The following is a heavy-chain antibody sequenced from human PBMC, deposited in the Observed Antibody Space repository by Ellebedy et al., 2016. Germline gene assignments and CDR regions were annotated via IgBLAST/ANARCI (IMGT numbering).Heavy chain of an antibody. V-gene: IGHV4-59*01. CDR2: IYYSGST. CDR1: GGSTSSYY. Sequence: SETLSLTXTVSGGSTSSYYWSWIRQPPGKGLEWIGYIYYSGSTNYNPSLKSRVTISVDTSKNQFSLKLSSVTAADTAVYYCARAPRSCIPYRDCFQYWYFDLWGRGTLVTVSS. D-gene: IGHD2-21*02. CDR3: ARAPRSCIPYRDCFQYWYFDL. J-gene: IGHJ2*01.